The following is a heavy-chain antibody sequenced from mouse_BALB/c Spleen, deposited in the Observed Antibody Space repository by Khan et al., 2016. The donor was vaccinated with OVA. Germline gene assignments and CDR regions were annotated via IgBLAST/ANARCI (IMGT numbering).Heavy chain of an antibody. D-gene: IGHD1-1*01. V-gene: IGHV2-6-4*01. CDR3: AGNHYGGGYWYFDV. CDR2: IWGDGST. J-gene: IGHJ1*01. CDR1: GFSLSRYS. Sequence: QVQLKESGPGLVAPSQSLSITCTVSGFSLSRYSIHWVRQPPGKGLEWLGMIWGDGSTDYNSVLKSRLSISKDNSKSQVFLKMNSLQTDDTAMYYCAGNHYGGGYWYFDVWGAGTTVTVSS.